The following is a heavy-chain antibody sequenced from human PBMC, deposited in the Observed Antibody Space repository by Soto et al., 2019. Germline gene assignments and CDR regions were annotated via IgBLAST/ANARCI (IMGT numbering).Heavy chain of an antibody. CDR2: ISPGGDST. CDR3: AKARGNPYYSYYMDV. Sequence: EVQLLESGGGLVQPGGSLRLSCAASGFNFNIYAMTWVRQAPGKGLEWVSTISPGGDSTYFADSVKGRVTISRDNSKNTLSLQRNSRRAEDTATYFRAKARGNPYYSYYMDVWGTGTTVTVSS. CDR1: GFNFNIYA. D-gene: IGHD1-1*01. V-gene: IGHV3-23*01. J-gene: IGHJ6*03.